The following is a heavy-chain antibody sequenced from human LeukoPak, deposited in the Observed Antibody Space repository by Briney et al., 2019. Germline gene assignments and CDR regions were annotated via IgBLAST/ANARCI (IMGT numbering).Heavy chain of an antibody. CDR2: INPNSGGT. D-gene: IGHD2-2*01. CDR3: ASVPVGYCSSTSCDWFDP. J-gene: IGHJ5*02. Sequence: GASVKVSCKASGYTFTGYYMHWVRQAPGQGLEWMGRINPNSGGTNYAQKFQGRVTMTRDTSISTAYMELSRLRSDDTAVYYCASVPVGYCSSTSCDWFDPWGQGTLVTVSS. CDR1: GYTFTGYY. V-gene: IGHV1-2*06.